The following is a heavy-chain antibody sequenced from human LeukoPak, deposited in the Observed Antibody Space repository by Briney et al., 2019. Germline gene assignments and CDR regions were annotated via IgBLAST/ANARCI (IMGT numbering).Heavy chain of an antibody. J-gene: IGHJ4*02. V-gene: IGHV3-30*18. CDR3: AKDIYDSSGFDY. D-gene: IGHD3-22*01. Sequence: PGRSLGLSCAASGFTFSSYGMHWVRQAPGKGLEWVAVISYDGSNKYYADSVKGRFTISRDNSKNTLYLQMNSLRAEDTAVYYCAKDIYDSSGFDYWGQGTLVTVSS. CDR2: ISYDGSNK. CDR1: GFTFSSYG.